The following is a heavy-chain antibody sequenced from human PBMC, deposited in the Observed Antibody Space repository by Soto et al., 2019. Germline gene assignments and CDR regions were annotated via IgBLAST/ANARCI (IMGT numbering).Heavy chain of an antibody. J-gene: IGHJ4*02. CDR2: INHSGST. V-gene: IGHV4-34*01. CDR1: GGSFSGYY. CDR3: ARAAYCSGGSCYLGPGGVYYFDY. D-gene: IGHD2-15*01. Sequence: SETLSLTCAVYGGSFSGYYWSWIRQPPGKGLEWIGEINHSGSTNYNPSLKSRVTISVDTSKNQFSLKLSSVTAADTAVYYCARAAYCSGGSCYLGPGGVYYFDYWGQGTLVTVSS.